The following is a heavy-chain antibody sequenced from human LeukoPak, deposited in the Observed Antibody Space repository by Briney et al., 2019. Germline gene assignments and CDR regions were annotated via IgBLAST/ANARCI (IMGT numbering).Heavy chain of an antibody. CDR1: GFTFSSYG. CDR3: ARERVGSVGATLDY. J-gene: IGHJ4*02. D-gene: IGHD1-26*01. Sequence: GGTLRLSCAASGFTFSSYGMSWVHQAPGKGLEWVSAISGSGGRTYYADSVKGRFTISRDNSKNTLYLQMNSLRAEDTAVYYCARERVGSVGATLDYWGQGTLVTVSS. CDR2: ISGSGGRT. V-gene: IGHV3-23*01.